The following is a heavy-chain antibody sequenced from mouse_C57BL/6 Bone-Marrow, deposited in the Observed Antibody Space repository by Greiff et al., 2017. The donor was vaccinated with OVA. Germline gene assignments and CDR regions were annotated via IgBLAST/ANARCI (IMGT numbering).Heavy chain of an antibody. J-gene: IGHJ4*01. CDR1: GFSLTSYG. CDR3: AKLIRFIYYYGSSFPPYYAMDY. Sequence: QVQLKQSGPGLVAPSQSLSITCTVSGFSLTSYGVSWVRQPPGKGLEWLGVIWGDGSTNYHSALISRLSISKDNSKSQVFLKLNSLQTDDTATYYCAKLIRFIYYYGSSFPPYYAMDYWGQGTSVTVSS. D-gene: IGHD1-1*01. V-gene: IGHV2-3*01. CDR2: IWGDGST.